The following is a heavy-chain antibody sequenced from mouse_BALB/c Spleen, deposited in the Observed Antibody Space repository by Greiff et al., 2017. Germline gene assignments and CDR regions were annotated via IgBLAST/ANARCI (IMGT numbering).Heavy chain of an antibody. J-gene: IGHJ2*01. V-gene: IGHV1S34*01. CDR1: GYSFTGYY. CDR2: ISCYNGAT. CDR3: ARGEYGYHYFDY. Sequence: LVKTGASVKISCKASGYSFTGYYMHWVKQSHGKSLEWIGYISCYNGATSYNQKFKGKATFTVDTSSSTAYMQFNSLTSEDSAVYCCARGEYGYHYFDYWGQGTTLTVSS. D-gene: IGHD2-2*01.